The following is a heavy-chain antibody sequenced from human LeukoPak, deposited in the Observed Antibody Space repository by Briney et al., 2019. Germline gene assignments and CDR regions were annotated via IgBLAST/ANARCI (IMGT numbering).Heavy chain of an antibody. CDR2: IYYSGST. CDR3: ARLGTDNWSYYYYYMDV. Sequence: SETLSLTCTVSGGSISSYYWGWIRQPPGKGLEWIGSIYYSGSTYYNPSLKGRVTISVDTSKNQFSLKLSSVTAADTAVYYCARLGTDNWSYYYYYMDVWGKGTTVTVSS. J-gene: IGHJ6*03. V-gene: IGHV4-39*01. D-gene: IGHD1-20*01. CDR1: GGSISSYY.